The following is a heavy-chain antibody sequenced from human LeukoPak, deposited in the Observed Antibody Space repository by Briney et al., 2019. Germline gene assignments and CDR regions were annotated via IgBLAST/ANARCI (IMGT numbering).Heavy chain of an antibody. V-gene: IGHV5-51*01. CDR1: GYSFTSYW. J-gene: IGHJ4*02. Sequence: GESLKISCKGSGYSFTSYWIGWVRQMPGKGLEWMGIVYPGDSDTRYSPSFQGQVTLSADKSISTAYQQWSSLKASDTAMYYCGKHLGYGGNSGVPFDYRGQGALVTVSP. CDR3: GKHLGYGGNSGVPFDY. D-gene: IGHD4-23*01. CDR2: VYPGDSDT.